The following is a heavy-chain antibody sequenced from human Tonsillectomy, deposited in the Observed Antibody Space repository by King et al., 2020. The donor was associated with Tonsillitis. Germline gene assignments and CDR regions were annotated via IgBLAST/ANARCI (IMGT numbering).Heavy chain of an antibody. J-gene: IGHJ4*02. Sequence: VQLVESGGGLVQPGGSLRLSCAASGFTFSSYWMSWVRQAPGKGLEWVANIKQDGSEKYYVDSVKGRFTISRDNAKNSLYLQMNRLRAEDTAVYYCASVLGGSYPRLIDYWGQGTLVTVSS. CDR3: ASVLGGSYPRLIDY. V-gene: IGHV3-7*01. CDR1: GFTFSSYW. D-gene: IGHD1-26*01. CDR2: IKQDGSEK.